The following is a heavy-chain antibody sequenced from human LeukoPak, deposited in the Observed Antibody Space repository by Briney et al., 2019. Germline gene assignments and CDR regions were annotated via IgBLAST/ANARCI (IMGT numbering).Heavy chain of an antibody. CDR2: IIPIFGTA. V-gene: IGHV1-69*13. CDR1: GGTSSSYA. D-gene: IGHD7-27*01. J-gene: IGHJ3*02. CDR3: ARVNTGDHAFDI. Sequence: ASVKVSCKASGGTSSSYAISWVRQAPGQGLEWMGGIIPIFGTANYAQKFQGRVTITADESTSTAYMELSSLRSEDTAVYYCARVNTGDHAFDIWGQGTMVTVSS.